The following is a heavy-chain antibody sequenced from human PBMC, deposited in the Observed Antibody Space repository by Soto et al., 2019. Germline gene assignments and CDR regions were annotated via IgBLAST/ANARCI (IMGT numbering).Heavy chain of an antibody. J-gene: IGHJ4*02. D-gene: IGHD1-1*01. Sequence: ASVKVSCKASGDTFTSYAMHWVRQAPGQRLEWMGWINAGNGNTKYSQKFQGRVTITRDTSASTAYMELSSLGSEDTAVYYCARVAGIPYWNNSSAPWYYFDYWGQGTLVTVSS. CDR1: GDTFTSYA. CDR2: INAGNGNT. V-gene: IGHV1-3*01. CDR3: ARVAGIPYWNNSSAPWYYFDY.